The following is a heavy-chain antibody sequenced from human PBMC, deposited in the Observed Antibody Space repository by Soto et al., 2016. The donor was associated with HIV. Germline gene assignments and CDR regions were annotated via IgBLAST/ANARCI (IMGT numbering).Heavy chain of an antibody. V-gene: IGHV4-31*03. D-gene: IGHD3-10*01. CDR1: GGSVGTGGLY. CDR2: IYNGDST. Sequence: QVQLQESGPRLVKPSQTLSLMCSVAGGSVGTGGLYWNWIRQRPKKGFEYIGYIYNGDSTYYNPSLKRRLSLSMDTSKNQFSLKLKSVTAADTAVYFCARGLVGNDKLYFYQYSYYNGFRRSWGRGSTVIVSS. J-gene: IGHJ4*02. CDR3: ARGLVGNDKLYFYQYSYYNGFRRS.